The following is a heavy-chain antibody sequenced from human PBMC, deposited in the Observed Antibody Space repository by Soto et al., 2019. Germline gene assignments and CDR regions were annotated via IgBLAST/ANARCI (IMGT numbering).Heavy chain of an antibody. Sequence: ASVKVSCKASGYTFTDYAMHWVRQAPGQRLEWMGWINPDNGHTKYSQKFLDRVTITGDTSASTAYMELSSLRSEDTAVYYCASWGVGSTQDHHYNDMDVWGKGTTVTVSS. V-gene: IGHV1-3*01. CDR3: ASWGVGSTQDHHYNDMDV. CDR2: INPDNGHT. J-gene: IGHJ6*03. CDR1: GYTFTDYA. D-gene: IGHD3-10*01.